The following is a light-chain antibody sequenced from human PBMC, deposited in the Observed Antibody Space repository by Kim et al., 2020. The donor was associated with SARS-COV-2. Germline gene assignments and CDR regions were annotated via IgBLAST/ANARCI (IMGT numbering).Light chain of an antibody. J-gene: IGKJ1*01. CDR3: QQYRSYPWT. V-gene: IGKV1-5*03. CDR1: QSISDF. Sequence: ASVGDRVTITCQASQSISDFLAWYQKKPEKAPKLLIYRASNLKSGVPSRFSGSGSGTEFTLTTSSLQPDDFATYYCQQYRSYPWTFGQGTKVDIK. CDR2: RAS.